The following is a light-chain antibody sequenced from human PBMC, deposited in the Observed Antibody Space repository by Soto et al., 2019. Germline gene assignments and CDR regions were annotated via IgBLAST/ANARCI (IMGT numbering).Light chain of an antibody. CDR3: GSYTDSITYV. V-gene: IGLV2-14*01. CDR2: EVT. CDR1: TSDVGGYNY. Sequence: QSVLTQPASVSGSLGQSVTISCTGNTSDVGGYNYVSWYQQHPGKAPILMIYEVTNRPSGVSNRFSGSKSGNTASLTISGLQLEDEADYYCGSYTDSITYVFGTGTKLTVL. J-gene: IGLJ1*01.